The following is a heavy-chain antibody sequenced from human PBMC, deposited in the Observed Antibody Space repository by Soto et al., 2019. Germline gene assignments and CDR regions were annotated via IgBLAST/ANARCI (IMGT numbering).Heavy chain of an antibody. CDR3: ARTTYYYDSVGELYSWFDP. D-gene: IGHD3-22*01. Sequence: QVTLKESGPVLVKPTETLTLTCTVSGFSLSNARMGVGWIRQPPGKALEWLAHIFSNDEESYSTSLKNRLTISKDTSKSQVVLTMTNMDPVDTATYYCARTTYYYDSVGELYSWFDPWGQGTLVTVSS. J-gene: IGHJ5*02. V-gene: IGHV2-26*01. CDR2: IFSNDEE. CDR1: GFSLSNARMG.